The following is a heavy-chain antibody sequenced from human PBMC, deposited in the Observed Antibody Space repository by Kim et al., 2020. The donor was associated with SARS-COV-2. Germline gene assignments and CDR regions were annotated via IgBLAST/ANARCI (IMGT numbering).Heavy chain of an antibody. V-gene: IGHV3-23*01. J-gene: IGHJ4*03. CDR2: ISSSGAAK. CDR1: GFTFSTCD. D-gene: IGHD2-8*01. CDR3: AKGRMVLSN. Sequence: GGSLRLSCAASGFTFSTCDMTWVRQAPGKGLEWVSCISSSGAAKYYADSVKGRFTISRDNSKNTVYLQMDSLRAEDTAIYFCAKGRMVLSNWGQGTLVTVSS.